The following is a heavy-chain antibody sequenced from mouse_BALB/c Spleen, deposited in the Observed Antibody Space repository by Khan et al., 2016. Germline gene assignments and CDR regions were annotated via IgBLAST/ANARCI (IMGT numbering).Heavy chain of an antibody. CDR1: GFSLTSYG. CDR2: ICAGGST. V-gene: IGHV2-9*02. D-gene: IGHD1-3*01. J-gene: IGHJ2*01. Sequence: QVQLKESGTGLVAPSQSLSITCTVSGFSLTSYGVHWVRQPPGKGLEWLGVICAGGSTNYNSALLSRLSLSKDNTKSQVGLKRNSLQTEDTGMYYCARVEDIWGQGTTLTVSS. CDR3: ARVEDI.